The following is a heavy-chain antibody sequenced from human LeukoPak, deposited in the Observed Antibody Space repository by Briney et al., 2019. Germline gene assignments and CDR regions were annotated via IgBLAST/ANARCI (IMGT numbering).Heavy chain of an antibody. CDR3: TTRRQDGW. Sequence: GGSLRLSCVASGFTFSDAWMSWVRQAPGKGLEWVGRIKSKIDGGTIDYAALVKGRFTISRDDSRNTLYLQMNSLKTEDTAVYYCTTRRQDGWWGQGTLVTVSS. D-gene: IGHD2-15*01. CDR2: IKSKIDGGTI. V-gene: IGHV3-15*01. J-gene: IGHJ4*02. CDR1: GFTFSDAW.